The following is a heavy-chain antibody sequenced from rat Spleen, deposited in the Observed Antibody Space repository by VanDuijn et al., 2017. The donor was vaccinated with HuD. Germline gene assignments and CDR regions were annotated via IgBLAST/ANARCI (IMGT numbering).Heavy chain of an antibody. J-gene: IGHJ1*01. CDR2: ISYDGSST. V-gene: IGHV5-29*01. D-gene: IGHD1-11*01. CDR3: ARHEGLYWYFDF. CDR1: GFTFSDYY. Sequence: EVQLVESDGGLVQPGRSLKLSCAASGFTFSDYYMAWVRQAPTKGLEWVATISYDGSSTYYRDSVKGRFTISRDNAKSTLYLQMDSLRSEDTATYYCARHEGLYWYFDFWGPGTMVTVSS.